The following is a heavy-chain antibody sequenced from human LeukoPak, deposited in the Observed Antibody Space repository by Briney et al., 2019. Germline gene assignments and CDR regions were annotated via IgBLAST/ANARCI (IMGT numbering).Heavy chain of an antibody. D-gene: IGHD6-19*01. J-gene: IGHJ4*02. CDR3: AGKAVAGPYFDY. CDR2: INHRGST. CDR1: GGAFSGYY. Sequence: SETLSLTCVVYGGAFSGYYWSWIRQPPGKGLEWIGEINHRGSTNYNPSLKSRVSISVDTSKNQFSLKLTSVTAADTAVYYCAGKAVAGPYFDYWGQGTLVTVSS. V-gene: IGHV4-34*01.